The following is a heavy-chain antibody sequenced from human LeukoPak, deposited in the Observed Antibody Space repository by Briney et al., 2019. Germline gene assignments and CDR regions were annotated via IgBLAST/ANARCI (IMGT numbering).Heavy chain of an antibody. V-gene: IGHV4-39*07. J-gene: IGHJ5*02. CDR1: GGSISSSSYY. CDR2: IYYSGST. Sequence: PSETLSLTCTVSGGSISSSSYYWGWIRQPPGKGLEWIGSIYYSGSTYYNPSLKSRVTISVDTSKNQFSLKLSSVTAADTAVYYCARVGYGNNWFDPWGQGTLVTVSS. CDR3: ARVGYGNNWFDP. D-gene: IGHD5-12*01.